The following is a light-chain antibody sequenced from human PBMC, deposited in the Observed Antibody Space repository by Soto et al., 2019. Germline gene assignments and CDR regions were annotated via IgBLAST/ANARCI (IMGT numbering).Light chain of an antibody. CDR1: HSVSNK. CDR2: GAS. Sequence: EIVMTQSPVTLSVSPGERATLSCRASHSVSNKLAWYQQKPGQAPRLLIYGASTRATGVPARFSGSGSGTEFTLTISSLQSEDFAVYYCQHYNNWPPVTFGQGTKLEIK. CDR3: QHYNNWPPVT. J-gene: IGKJ2*01. V-gene: IGKV3-15*01.